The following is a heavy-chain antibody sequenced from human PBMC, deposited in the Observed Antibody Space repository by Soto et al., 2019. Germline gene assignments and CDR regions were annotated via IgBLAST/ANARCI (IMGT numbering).Heavy chain of an antibody. V-gene: IGHV1-2*02. CDR1: GYTFTGYY. CDR2: INPNSGGT. J-gene: IGHJ6*02. D-gene: IGHD3-10*01. Sequence: EASVKVSCKASGYTFTGYYMHWVRQAPGQGLEWMGWINPNSGGTNYAQKFQGRVTMTRDTSISTAYMELSRLRSDDTAVYYCARDGAPPITMVRGVIIADYYYYGMDVWGQGTTVTVSS. CDR3: ARDGAPPITMVRGVIIADYYYYGMDV.